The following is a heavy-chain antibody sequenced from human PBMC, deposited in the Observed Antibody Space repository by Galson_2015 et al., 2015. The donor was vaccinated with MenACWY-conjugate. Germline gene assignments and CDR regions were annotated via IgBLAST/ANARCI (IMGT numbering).Heavy chain of an antibody. Sequence: LALTCTVPGGAISSSSYYWGWIRQPPGKGLEWIGTVSHSGNSFHNPSLKSRLTMSVDTSKNQFSLKLTSVTAADSAVYYCTTVTSSAALDWGQGTLVTVSS. CDR1: GGAISSSSYY. CDR2: VSHSGNS. J-gene: IGHJ4*02. V-gene: IGHV4-39*01. D-gene: IGHD2-2*01. CDR3: TTVTSSAALD.